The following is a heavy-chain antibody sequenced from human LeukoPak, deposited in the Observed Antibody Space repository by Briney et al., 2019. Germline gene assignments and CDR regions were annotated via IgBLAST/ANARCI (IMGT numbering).Heavy chain of an antibody. CDR1: GFTFSSYG. D-gene: IGHD3-10*01. J-gene: IGHJ5*02. V-gene: IGHV3-30*03. Sequence: GGSLRLSCAASGFTFSSYGMHWVRQAPGKGLEWVAVISYDGSNKYYADSVKGRFTISRDNSKNTLYLQMNSLRAEDTAVYYCARGVYYGSGSYIGDPWGQGTLVTVSS. CDR2: ISYDGSNK. CDR3: ARGVYYGSGSYIGDP.